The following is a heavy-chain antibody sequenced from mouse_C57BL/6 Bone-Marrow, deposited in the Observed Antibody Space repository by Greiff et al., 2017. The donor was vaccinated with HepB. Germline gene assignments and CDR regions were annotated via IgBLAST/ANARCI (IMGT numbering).Heavy chain of an antibody. CDR2: IYPGNSDT. CDR1: GYTFTSYW. V-gene: IGHV1-5*01. J-gene: IGHJ3*01. CDR3: TRELITTVVATRGFAY. D-gene: IGHD1-1*01. Sequence: EVKLQESGTVLARPGASVKMSCKTSGYTFTSYWMHWVKQRPGQGLEWIGAIYPGNSDTSYNQKFKGKAKLTAVTSASTAYMELSSLTNEDSAVYYCTRELITTVVATRGFAYWGQGTLVTVSA.